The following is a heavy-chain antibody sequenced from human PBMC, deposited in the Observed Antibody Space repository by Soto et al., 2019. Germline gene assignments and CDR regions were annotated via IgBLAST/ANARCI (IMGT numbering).Heavy chain of an antibody. CDR3: GKDLSRLGWLALGAPFDS. V-gene: IGHV3-23*01. Sequence: EVHLLESGGDVVQPGRSLRLSCAASGFTFSNYAMNWIRQAPGKGLEWLSSISANGRNAYYPDSVKGRFTISRDRSKNTVYLQLDSLRVEATAIFFCGKDLSRLGWLALGAPFDSWGQGTLVTVSS. J-gene: IGHJ4*02. CDR1: GFTFSNYA. CDR2: ISANGRNA. D-gene: IGHD3-22*01.